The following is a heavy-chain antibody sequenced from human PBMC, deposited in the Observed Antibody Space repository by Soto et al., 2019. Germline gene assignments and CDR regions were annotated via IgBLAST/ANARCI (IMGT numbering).Heavy chain of an antibody. J-gene: IGHJ6*02. Sequence: GESLKISCKGSGYSFTSYWIGWVRQMPGKGLEWMGIIYPGDSDTRYSPSFQGQVTISADKSISTAYLQWSSLEASDTAVYYCARLPPDIVATIPNYYYYGMDVWGQGTTVTVSS. CDR3: ARLPPDIVATIPNYYYYGMDV. V-gene: IGHV5-51*01. D-gene: IGHD5-12*01. CDR1: GYSFTSYW. CDR2: IYPGDSDT.